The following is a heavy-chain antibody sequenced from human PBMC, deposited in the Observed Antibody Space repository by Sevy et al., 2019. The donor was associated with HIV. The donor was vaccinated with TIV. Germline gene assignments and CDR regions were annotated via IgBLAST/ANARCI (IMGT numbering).Heavy chain of an antibody. CDR2: INRDGSST. Sequence: GGSLRLSCAASGFTFSSYWMHWVRQAPGKGLVWVSRINRDGSSTSYADTMKGRFTISRDNAKNTLYLQMNSLRAEDTAVYYCARGVTMAPYNWFDPWGQGTLVTVSS. D-gene: IGHD3-10*01. V-gene: IGHV3-74*01. CDR3: ARGVTMAPYNWFDP. J-gene: IGHJ5*02. CDR1: GFTFSSYW.